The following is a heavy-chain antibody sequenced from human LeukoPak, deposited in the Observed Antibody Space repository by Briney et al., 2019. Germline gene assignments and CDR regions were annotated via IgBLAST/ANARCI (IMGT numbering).Heavy chain of an antibody. CDR2: IYYSGST. CDR3: ASLSWFGEKAFDI. V-gene: IGHV4-31*03. J-gene: IGHJ3*02. Sequence: SETLSLTCTVSGVSISSGGYYWSWIRQHPGKGLEWIGYIYYSGSTYYNPSLKSRVTISVDTSKNQFSLKLSSVTAADTAVYYCASLSWFGEKAFDIWGQGTMVTVSS. D-gene: IGHD3-10*01. CDR1: GVSISSGGYY.